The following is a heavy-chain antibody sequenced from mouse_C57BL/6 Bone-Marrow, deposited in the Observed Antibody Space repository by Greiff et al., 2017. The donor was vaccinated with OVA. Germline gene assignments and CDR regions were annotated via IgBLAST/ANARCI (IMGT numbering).Heavy chain of an antibody. J-gene: IGHJ4*01. CDR2: IDPETGGT. CDR3: TGFIIPYAMDY. Sequence: QVQLKESGAELVRPGASVTLSCKASGYTFTDYEMHWVKQTPVHGLEWIGAIDPETGGTAYNQKFKGKAILTADKSSSTAYMELRSLTSEDSAVYYCTGFIIPYAMDYWGQGTSVTVSS. D-gene: IGHD1-1*01. V-gene: IGHV1-15*01. CDR1: GYTFTDYE.